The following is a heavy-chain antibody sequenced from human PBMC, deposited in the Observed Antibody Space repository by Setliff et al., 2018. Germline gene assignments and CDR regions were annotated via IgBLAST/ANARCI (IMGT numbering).Heavy chain of an antibody. CDR2: ISAYNGNT. Sequence: ASVKVSCKTSGFSFTTYGITWVRRAPGQGLEWMGWISAYNGNTDSAQKFQGRVTMSADTSTTTVYMELRSLRSDDTAVYYCARDRGGDDFVGAVGDSFDIWGQGTMVTVSS. V-gene: IGHV1-18*01. CDR1: GFSFTTYG. D-gene: IGHD2-21*01. J-gene: IGHJ3*02. CDR3: ARDRGGDDFVGAVGDSFDI.